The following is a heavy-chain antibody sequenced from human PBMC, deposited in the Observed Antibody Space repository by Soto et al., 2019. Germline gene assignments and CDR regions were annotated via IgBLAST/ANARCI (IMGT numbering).Heavy chain of an antibody. D-gene: IGHD3-22*01. Sequence: PRWSLRLSCSASVFTFSRYGMHWFRQAPGKGLEWVALIWNDGIRKVYVDSVKGRFTISRDNSKNTLDLQMNSLRAEDTAVYYCARDDDYEANAFDYWGPGTLVTVSS. CDR1: VFTFSRYG. CDR2: IWNDGIRK. V-gene: IGHV3-33*01. J-gene: IGHJ4*02. CDR3: ARDDDYEANAFDY.